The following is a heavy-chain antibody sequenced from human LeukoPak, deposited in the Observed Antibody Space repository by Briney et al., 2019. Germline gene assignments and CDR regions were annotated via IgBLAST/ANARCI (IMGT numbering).Heavy chain of an antibody. V-gene: IGHV4-39*01. J-gene: IGHJ4*02. CDR3: ARHSGSTVTTDSDY. CDR2: IYYTGST. CDR1: GGSISSSSYY. Sequence: SETLSLTCTVSGGSISSSSYYWGWIRQPPGKGLEWIGSIYYTGSTYYNPSLKNRVTMSVDTSKNQFSLKLSSATAADTAVYYCARHSGSTVTTDSDYWGQGTLVTVSS. D-gene: IGHD4-11*01.